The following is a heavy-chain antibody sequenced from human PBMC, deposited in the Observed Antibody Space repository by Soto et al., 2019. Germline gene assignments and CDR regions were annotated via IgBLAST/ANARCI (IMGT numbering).Heavy chain of an antibody. CDR2: IFYSGST. J-gene: IGHJ4*02. CDR3: ARQGHSSSWLDD. CDR1: GGSISSTSYY. V-gene: IGHV4-39*01. Sequence: SETLSLTCTVSGGSISSTSYYWGWIRQPPGKGLEWIGNIFYSGSTYCNPSLKSRVTISVDTSKNQFSLKLSSVTAADTAVYYWARQGHSSSWLDDWGQGTLVTVSS. D-gene: IGHD6-6*01.